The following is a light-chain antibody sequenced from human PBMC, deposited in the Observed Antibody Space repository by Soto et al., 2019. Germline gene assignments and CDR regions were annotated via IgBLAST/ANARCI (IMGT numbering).Light chain of an antibody. CDR3: QHYGSSQIT. Sequence: PGERATLACRASQSVSSGYLAWYQQKPGQAPRRLSCGAASRATGITDSFSGSESGTDFTPTISRLEPEDFAVYYCQHYGSSQITFGQGTRLEIK. V-gene: IGKV3-20*01. J-gene: IGKJ5*01. CDR1: QSVSSGY. CDR2: GAA.